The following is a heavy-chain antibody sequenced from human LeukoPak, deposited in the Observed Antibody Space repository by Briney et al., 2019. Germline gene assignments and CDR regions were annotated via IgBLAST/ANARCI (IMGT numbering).Heavy chain of an antibody. CDR1: GFTVSSNS. CDR3: ARSAAAGRIVATFDY. Sequence: GGSLRLSCTVSGFTVSSNSMSWVRQAPGKGLEWVSFIYSGTIHYSDSVKGRFTISRDNSKNTLYLQMNSLRGEDTAVYYCARSAAAGRIVATFDYWGQGTLVTVSS. V-gene: IGHV3-66*03. D-gene: IGHD5-12*01. CDR2: IYSGTI. J-gene: IGHJ4*02.